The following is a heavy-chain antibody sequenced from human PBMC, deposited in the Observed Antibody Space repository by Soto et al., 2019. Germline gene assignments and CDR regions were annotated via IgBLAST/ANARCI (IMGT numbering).Heavy chain of an antibody. V-gene: IGHV4-59*01. J-gene: IGHJ4*02. Sequence: PSETLSLTCTVSGGSISSYYWSWIRQPPGKGLEWIGHIYYSGSTNYNPSLKSRVTISVDTSKNQFSLKLSSVTAADTAVYYCAREYIAARSELYYFDYWGQGTLVTVSS. CDR3: AREYIAARSELYYFDY. CDR1: GGSISSYY. CDR2: IYYSGST. D-gene: IGHD6-6*01.